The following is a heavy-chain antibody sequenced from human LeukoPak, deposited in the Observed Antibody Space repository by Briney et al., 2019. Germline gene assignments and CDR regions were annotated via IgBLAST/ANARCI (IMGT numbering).Heavy chain of an antibody. CDR3: ARESVVVVAATTYNWFDP. Sequence: GSSVKVSCKASGGTFSSYAISWVRQAPGQGLEWMGGIIPIFGTANYAQKFQGRVTITADESTSTAYMELSSLRSEDTAVYYCARESVVVVAATTYNWFDPWGQGTLVTVSS. CDR1: GGTFSSYA. V-gene: IGHV1-69*01. J-gene: IGHJ5*02. CDR2: IIPIFGTA. D-gene: IGHD2-15*01.